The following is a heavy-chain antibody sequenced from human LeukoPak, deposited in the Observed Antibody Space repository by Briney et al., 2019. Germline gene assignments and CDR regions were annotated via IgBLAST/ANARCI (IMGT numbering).Heavy chain of an antibody. CDR3: ARVRTLYSVIDY. J-gene: IGHJ4*02. CDR2: INPNSGGT. CDR1: GCTFTGYY. D-gene: IGHD5-12*01. Sequence: ASVKVSCKASGCTFTGYYMHWVRQAPGQGLEWMGWINPNSGGTNYAQKFQGRVTMTRDTSISTAYMELSRLRSDDTAVYYCARVRTLYSVIDYWGQGTLVTVSS. V-gene: IGHV1-2*02.